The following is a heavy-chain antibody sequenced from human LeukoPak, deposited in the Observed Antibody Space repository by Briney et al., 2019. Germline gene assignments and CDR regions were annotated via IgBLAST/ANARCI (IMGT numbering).Heavy chain of an antibody. D-gene: IGHD3-9*01. CDR1: GGSISSYY. V-gene: IGHV4-4*07. J-gene: IGHJ3*02. CDR3: ARVRTYYDILTAEGDAFDI. Sequence: SETLSLTCTVSGGSISSYYWSWIRQSAGKGLEWIGRIYTSGSTNYNPSLKSRVTMSVDTSKNQFSLKLSSVTAADTAVYYCARVRTYYDILTAEGDAFDIWGQGTMVTVSS. CDR2: IYTSGST.